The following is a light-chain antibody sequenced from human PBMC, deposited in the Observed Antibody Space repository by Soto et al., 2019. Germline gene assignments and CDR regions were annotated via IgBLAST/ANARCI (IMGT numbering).Light chain of an antibody. Sequence: QSALTQPPSASGSPGQSVTISCTGTGSDVGGYNYVSWYQQHPGKAPKLVIFDVSRRPSGVPDRFSGSKSGNTASLTVSGLQAEDEADYYCGSVAASNNLLFGRGTKLTVL. J-gene: IGLJ2*01. CDR1: GSDVGGYNY. CDR3: GSVAASNNLL. CDR2: DVS. V-gene: IGLV2-8*01.